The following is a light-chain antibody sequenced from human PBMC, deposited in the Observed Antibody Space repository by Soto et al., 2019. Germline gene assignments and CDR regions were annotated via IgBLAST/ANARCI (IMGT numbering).Light chain of an antibody. CDR2: AAS. J-gene: IGKJ1*01. V-gene: IGKV1-39*01. CDR3: QQSYSTPWT. Sequence: DIQMTQSPSVMSASVGDRVTITCRASQGISSYLNWYQQKPGKAPKLLIYAASSLQSGVPSRFSGSGSGTDFTLTISSLQPEDFATYYCQQSYSTPWTFGQGTKVEIK. CDR1: QGISSY.